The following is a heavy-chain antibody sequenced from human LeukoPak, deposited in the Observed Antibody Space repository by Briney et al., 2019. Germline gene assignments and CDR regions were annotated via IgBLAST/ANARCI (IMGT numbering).Heavy chain of an antibody. J-gene: IGHJ6*02. CDR2: INPNSGGT. V-gene: IGHV1-2*02. D-gene: IGHD2-15*01. Sequence: ASVKVSCKASGYTFTGYYMHWVRQAPGQGLEWMGWINPNSGGTNYAQKFQGRVTMTRDTSISTAYMELSRLRSDDTAVYYCARVPRCGSGGSCPFQTYYYYGMDVWGQGTTATVSS. CDR1: GYTFTGYY. CDR3: ARVPRCGSGGSCPFQTYYYYGMDV.